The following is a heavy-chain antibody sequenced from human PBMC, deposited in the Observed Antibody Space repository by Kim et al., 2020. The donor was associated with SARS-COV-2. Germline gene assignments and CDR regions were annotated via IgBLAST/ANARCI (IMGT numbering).Heavy chain of an antibody. CDR3: ARGRGEILAVRPDWFDP. CDR1: GGSFSGYY. D-gene: IGHD3-10*01. Sequence: SETLSLTCAVYGGSFSGYYWSWIRQPPGKGLEWIGEINHSGSTNYNPSLKSRVTISVDTSKNQFSLKLSSVTAADTAVYYCARGRGEILAVRPDWFDPWGQGTLVTVSS. CDR2: INHSGST. J-gene: IGHJ5*02. V-gene: IGHV4-34*01.